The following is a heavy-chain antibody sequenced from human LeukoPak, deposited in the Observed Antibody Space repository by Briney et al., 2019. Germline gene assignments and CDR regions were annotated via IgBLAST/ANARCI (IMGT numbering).Heavy chain of an antibody. CDR1: GFTFSNYN. V-gene: IGHV3-21*01. D-gene: IGHD1-26*01. CDR2: ITSSSSYK. Sequence: GGSLRLSCAAPGFTFSNYNMNWVRQAPGKGLEWISSITSSSSYKFYADSVKGRFTISRDNSKNSLYLQMNSLRAEDTAVYYCARDPYSGAYYEGYYYYYMDVWGKGTTVTVSS. J-gene: IGHJ6*03. CDR3: ARDPYSGAYYEGYYYYYMDV.